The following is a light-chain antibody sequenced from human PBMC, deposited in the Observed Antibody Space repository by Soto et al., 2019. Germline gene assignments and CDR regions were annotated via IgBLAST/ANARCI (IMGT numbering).Light chain of an antibody. CDR1: SSDVGNYNL. Sequence: QSVLTQPASVSGSPGQSNTISCTGTSSDVGNYNLVSWYQQHPGKAPKLMIYEGSKRPSGVSNRFSGSKSGNTASLTISGLQAEDEADYYCCSYAGSSTFVVFGGGTQLTVL. CDR3: CSYAGSSTFVV. CDR2: EGS. J-gene: IGLJ2*01. V-gene: IGLV2-23*03.